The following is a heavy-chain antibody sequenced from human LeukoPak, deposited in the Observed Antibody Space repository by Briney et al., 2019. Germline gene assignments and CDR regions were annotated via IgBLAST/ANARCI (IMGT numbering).Heavy chain of an antibody. Sequence: GGSLRLSCAASGFTFSTYVVNWVRQAPGKGLEWVSPISGSGGSTYYADSVKGRFTISRDNAKNSLYLQMNSLRAEDTALYYCARAHVAIFGVVKHFDYWGQGTLVTVSS. D-gene: IGHD3-3*01. CDR1: GFTFSTYV. CDR3: ARAHVAIFGVVKHFDY. V-gene: IGHV3-23*01. J-gene: IGHJ4*02. CDR2: ISGSGGST.